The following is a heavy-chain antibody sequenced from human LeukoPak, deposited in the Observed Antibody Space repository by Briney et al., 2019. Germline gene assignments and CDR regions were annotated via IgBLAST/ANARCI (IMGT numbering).Heavy chain of an antibody. CDR1: GFTFSSYW. J-gene: IGHJ4*02. Sequence: GGSLRLSCAASGFTFSSYWMHWVRQAPGKGLVWVSRINSDGSSTSYADSVKGRFTISRDNAKNTLYLQMNSLRAEDTAVYYCAKAGRLKYSSSWQEVPYYFDYWGQGTLVTVSS. CDR2: INSDGSST. CDR3: AKAGRLKYSSSWQEVPYYFDY. V-gene: IGHV3-74*01. D-gene: IGHD6-13*01.